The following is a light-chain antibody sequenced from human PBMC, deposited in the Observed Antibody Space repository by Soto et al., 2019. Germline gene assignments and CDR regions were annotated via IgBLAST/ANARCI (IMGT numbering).Light chain of an antibody. Sequence: QSALTQPASVSGSPGQSITISCTGTSSDVGGYNYVSWYQQHPGKAPKLMIYEVSNRPSGVSNRFSGSKSGNTASLTISGLQAEDEADYYCSSYTSSSTPNYGFGTGTKV. CDR2: EVS. J-gene: IGLJ1*01. V-gene: IGLV2-14*01. CDR3: SSYTSSSTPNYG. CDR1: SSDVGGYNY.